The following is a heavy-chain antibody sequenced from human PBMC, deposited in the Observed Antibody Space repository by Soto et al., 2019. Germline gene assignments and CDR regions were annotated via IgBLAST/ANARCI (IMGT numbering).Heavy chain of an antibody. J-gene: IGHJ5*02. V-gene: IGHV4-31*03. Sequence: SETLSLTCTVSGGSISSGGYYWSWIRQHPGKGLEWIGYIYYSGSTYYNPSLKSRVTISVDTSKNQFSLKLSSVTAADTAVYYCARDRGTMVRGVSYNWFDPWGQGTLVTVSS. CDR2: IYYSGST. CDR3: ARDRGTMVRGVSYNWFDP. D-gene: IGHD3-10*01. CDR1: GGSISSGGYY.